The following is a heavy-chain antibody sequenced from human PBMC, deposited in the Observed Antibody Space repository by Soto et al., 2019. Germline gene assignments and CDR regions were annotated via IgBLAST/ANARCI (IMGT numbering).Heavy chain of an antibody. CDR3: ATTRGIAVGGSFDY. Sequence: SETLSLTCTVSVVSISSKNFYWGWIRQSPGKGLEWIGTLYSGSTFSSLSLKNRVTISVDTSKNQVSLKLRSVAAADTAIYYCATTRGIAVGGSFDYWGQGIQVTVSS. CDR2: LYSGST. CDR1: VVSISSKNFY. D-gene: IGHD6-19*01. V-gene: IGHV4-39*01. J-gene: IGHJ4*02.